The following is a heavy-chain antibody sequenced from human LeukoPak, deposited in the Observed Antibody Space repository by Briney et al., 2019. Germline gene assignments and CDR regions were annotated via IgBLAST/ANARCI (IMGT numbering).Heavy chain of an antibody. CDR3: TRSVGYCSGGSCYLGWFDP. J-gene: IGHJ5*02. CDR2: IYYSGST. D-gene: IGHD2-15*01. Sequence: SETLSLTCTVSGGSISSSSYYWGWIRQPPGKGLEWIGSIYYSGSTYYNPSLKSRVTISVDTSKNQFSLKLSSVTAADTAVYYCTRSVGYCSGGSCYLGWFDPWGQGTLVTVSS. CDR1: GGSISSSSYY. V-gene: IGHV4-39*07.